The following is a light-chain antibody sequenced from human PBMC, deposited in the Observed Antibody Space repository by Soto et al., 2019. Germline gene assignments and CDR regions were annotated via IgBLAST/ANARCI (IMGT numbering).Light chain of an antibody. Sequence: EIVLTQSPGTLSLSPGERATLSCRVSQSISSNYLGWYQQKPGQAPRLLIYGASSRATGIPDKFNGSGSGTDFTLTISRLEPEDFAVYYCQQYRSSPWTFGQGTKVDIK. CDR2: GAS. V-gene: IGKV3-20*01. CDR1: QSISSNY. J-gene: IGKJ1*01. CDR3: QQYRSSPWT.